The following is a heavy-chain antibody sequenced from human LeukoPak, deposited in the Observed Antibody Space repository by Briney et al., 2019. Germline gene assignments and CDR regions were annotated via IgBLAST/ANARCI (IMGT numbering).Heavy chain of an antibody. CDR1: GGSISSGGYY. CDR2: IYYSGST. V-gene: IGHV4-31*03. J-gene: IGHJ5*02. Sequence: SETLSLTCTVSGGSISSGGYYWSWIRQHPGKGLEWIGYIYYSGSTYYNPSLKSRVTISVDTSKNQFSLKLSSVTAADTAVYYCARGGDILTGYYLFDPWGQGTLVTVSS. CDR3: ARGGDILTGYYLFDP. D-gene: IGHD3-9*01.